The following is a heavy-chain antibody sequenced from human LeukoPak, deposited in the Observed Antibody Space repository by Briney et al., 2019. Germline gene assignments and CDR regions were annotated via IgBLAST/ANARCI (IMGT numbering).Heavy chain of an antibody. J-gene: IGHJ4*02. CDR1: GFTLSTFW. Sequence: GGSLRLSCAVSGFTLSTFWMGWVRQAPGKGLEWVANIKPDGSETYYVDSVRGRFTISRDNAKSSLYLQMNSLRGEDTAVYYCARWGVNAGLYCWGQGTLVTVSS. D-gene: IGHD3-10*01. CDR3: ARWGVNAGLYC. V-gene: IGHV3-7*01. CDR2: IKPDGSET.